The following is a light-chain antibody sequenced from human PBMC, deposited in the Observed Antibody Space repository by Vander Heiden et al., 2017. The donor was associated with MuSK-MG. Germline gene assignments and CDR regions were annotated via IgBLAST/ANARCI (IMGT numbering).Light chain of an antibody. CDR3: QQYHHWPPIT. V-gene: IGKV3-15*01. Sequence: EVVMTQSPATLSLSPGETATLSCRASQSVSNNVAWYQQKAGQAPRLLIFRAATRATGIPARFSGSGSGTEFTLTISSLQSEDFAVYYCQQYHHWPPITFGGGTKVEIK. CDR1: QSVSNN. J-gene: IGKJ4*01. CDR2: RAA.